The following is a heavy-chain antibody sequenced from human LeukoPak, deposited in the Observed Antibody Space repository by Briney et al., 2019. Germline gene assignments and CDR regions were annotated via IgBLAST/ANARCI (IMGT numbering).Heavy chain of an antibody. V-gene: IGHV3-21*01. CDR3: ARGPSSYYYYMDV. Sequence: GGSLRLSCAASGFTFSSYSMNWVRQAPGKGLEWVSSISSSSYIYYADSVKGRFTISRDNAKNSLYLQMNSLRAEDTAVYYCARGPSSYYYYMDVWGKGTTVTVSS. CDR1: GFTFSSYS. J-gene: IGHJ6*03. CDR2: ISSSSYI.